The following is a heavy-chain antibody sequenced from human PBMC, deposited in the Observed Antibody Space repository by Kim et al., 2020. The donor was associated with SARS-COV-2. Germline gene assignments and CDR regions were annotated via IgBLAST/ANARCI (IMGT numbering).Heavy chain of an antibody. V-gene: IGHV3-30-3*01. CDR1: GFSFSSFT. J-gene: IGHJ3*02. Sequence: GGSLRLSCAASGFSFSSFTMHWVRQAPGKGLEWVAVISYDASSEYYADSVKGRYTISRDNSKNTLYVQMNSLIPEDTAVYYCAREGEGDCSGDNCYSGVGAFDIWGQGTMVTVSS. CDR3: AREGEGDCSGDNCYSGVGAFDI. CDR2: ISYDASSE. D-gene: IGHD2-15*01.